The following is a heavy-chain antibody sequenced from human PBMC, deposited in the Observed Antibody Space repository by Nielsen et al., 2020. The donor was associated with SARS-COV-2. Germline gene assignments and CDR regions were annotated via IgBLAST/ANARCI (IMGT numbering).Heavy chain of an antibody. Sequence: GGSLRLSCAASGFNVSNIYMNWVRQAPGKGLEYVSAISSNGGSTYYADSVKGRFTISRDNSKNSLYLQMNSLRAEDTAVYYCVRDSSVVIWSGYPVDWGQGTLVTVSS. D-gene: IGHD3-3*01. CDR3: VRDSSVVIWSGYPVD. J-gene: IGHJ4*02. CDR2: ISSNGGST. V-gene: IGHV3-64D*06. CDR1: GFNVSNIY.